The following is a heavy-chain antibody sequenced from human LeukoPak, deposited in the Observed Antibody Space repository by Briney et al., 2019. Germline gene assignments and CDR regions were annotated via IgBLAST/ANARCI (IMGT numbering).Heavy chain of an antibody. Sequence: GGSLRLSCAASGFSVSSTYMSWVRQAPGKGLEWVAIIYSRSTYYADSVRGRFTISRGSSKNTLSLEVNSLRAEDTAVYYCAKDAGCYDFWSGLTWGQGTLVTVSS. CDR2: IYSRST. V-gene: IGHV3-66*01. J-gene: IGHJ5*02. CDR1: GFSVSSTY. CDR3: AKDAGCYDFWSGLT. D-gene: IGHD3-3*01.